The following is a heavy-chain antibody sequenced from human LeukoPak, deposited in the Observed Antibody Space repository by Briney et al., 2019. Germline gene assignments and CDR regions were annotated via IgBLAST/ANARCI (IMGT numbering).Heavy chain of an antibody. CDR1: GFTFSSYA. J-gene: IGHJ4*02. D-gene: IGHD5-12*01. Sequence: GXXLRLSCAASGFTFSSYAMSWVRQAPGKGLEWVSAISGSGSTTSYPSSVKARFPISRDNSKNTLYLQMNSLRAEDTPVYYCAKRPPYSGYEAHFDYWGQGTLVTVSS. V-gene: IGHV3-23*01. CDR3: AKRPPYSGYEAHFDY. CDR2: ISGSGSTT.